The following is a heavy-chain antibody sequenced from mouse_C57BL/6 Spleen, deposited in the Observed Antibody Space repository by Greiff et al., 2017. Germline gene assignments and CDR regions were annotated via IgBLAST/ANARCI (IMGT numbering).Heavy chain of an antibody. V-gene: IGHV1-82*01. CDR3: AREGDCDY. CDR1: GYAFSSSW. J-gene: IGHJ2*01. CDR2: IYPGDGDT. Sequence: VKLQQSGPELVKPGASVKISCKASGYAFSSSWMNWVKQRPGKGLEWIGRIYPGDGDTNYNGKFKGKATLTADKSSSTAYMQLSSLTSEDSAVYFCAREGDCDYWGQGTTLTVSS.